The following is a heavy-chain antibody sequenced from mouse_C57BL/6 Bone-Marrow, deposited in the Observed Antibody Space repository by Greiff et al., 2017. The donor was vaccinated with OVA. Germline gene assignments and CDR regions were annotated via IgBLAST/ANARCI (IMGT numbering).Heavy chain of an antibody. D-gene: IGHD2-5*01. CDR2: ISNGGGST. CDR1: GFTFSDYY. CDR3: ARQAGSNYFFDY. V-gene: IGHV5-12*01. J-gene: IGHJ2*01. Sequence: EVMLVESGGGLVQPGGSLKLSCAASGFTFSDYYMYWVRQTPEKRLEWVAYISNGGGSTYYPDTVKGRFTISRDNAKNTLYLQMSRLKSEDTAMYYCARQAGSNYFFDYWGQGTTLTVSS.